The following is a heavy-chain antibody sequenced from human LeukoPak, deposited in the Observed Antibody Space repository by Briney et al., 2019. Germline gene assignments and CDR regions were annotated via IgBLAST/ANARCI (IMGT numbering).Heavy chain of an antibody. CDR3: ARVGHPTPRRVLSAVTIPTAGAFDI. CDR1: GGSFSGYY. CDR2: INHSGLT. V-gene: IGHV4-34*01. J-gene: IGHJ3*02. Sequence: PSETLSLTCAVYGGSFSGYYWSWIRQPPGKGLEWIGEINHSGLTKYNPSLKSRVIMSVDTSKNQFSLRLSSVTAADTAVYYCARVGHPTPRRVLSAVTIPTAGAFDIWGQGTMVTVSS. D-gene: IGHD4-17*01.